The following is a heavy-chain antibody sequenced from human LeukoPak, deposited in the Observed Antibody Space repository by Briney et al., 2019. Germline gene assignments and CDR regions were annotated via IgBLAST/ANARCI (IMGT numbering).Heavy chain of an antibody. V-gene: IGHV3-7*05. J-gene: IGHJ4*02. CDR1: GFTFSNSW. Sequence: GGSLRLSCAASGFTFSNSWMTWVRQAPGKGLEWVAHINEDGSDKYYVDSVTGRFSISRDNTKNSLYLQMSSLRAEDTAVYYCATWSNAWEFDYWGQGTLVTVSS. CDR2: INEDGSDK. D-gene: IGHD1-26*01. CDR3: ATWSNAWEFDY.